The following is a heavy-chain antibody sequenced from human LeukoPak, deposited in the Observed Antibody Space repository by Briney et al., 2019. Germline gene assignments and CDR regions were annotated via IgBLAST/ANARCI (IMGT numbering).Heavy chain of an antibody. CDR2: INHSGST. D-gene: IGHD2-2*01. V-gene: IGHV4-34*01. J-gene: IGHJ6*03. CDR3: ARGGSRTSDYSYTYYMDV. CDR1: GGSFCDYY. Sequence: PSETLSLTCAVYGGSFCDYYWSWIRQPPGKGLEWLGEINHSGSTNYNPSLKSRVTMSVDTTKNQFSLKLSSVTAPDTAVYFCARGGSRTSDYSYTYYMDVWGKGTTVTVSS.